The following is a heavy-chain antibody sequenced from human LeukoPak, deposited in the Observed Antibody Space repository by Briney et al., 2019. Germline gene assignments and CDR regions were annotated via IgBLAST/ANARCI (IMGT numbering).Heavy chain of an antibody. CDR3: AKSGYSGYYYFDY. D-gene: IGHD5-12*01. CDR1: GFSFSDYY. J-gene: IGHJ4*02. Sequence: GGSLRLSCAASGFSFSDYYMSWIRQAPGKGLEWVSGITWNSGSVGYADSVKGRFTISRDNTKNSLYLQMNSLRAEDTALYYCAKSGYSGYYYFDYWGQGTLVTVSS. CDR2: ITWNSGSV. V-gene: IGHV3-9*01.